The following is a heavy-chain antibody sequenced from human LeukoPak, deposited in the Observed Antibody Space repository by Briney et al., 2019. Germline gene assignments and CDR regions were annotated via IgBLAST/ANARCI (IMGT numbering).Heavy chain of an antibody. CDR2: INPKSGDT. CDR1: GYTFTDYY. CDR3: ARVTMVRGVVSEY. V-gene: IGHV1-2*02. J-gene: IGHJ4*02. Sequence: ASVTVSCKASGYTFTDYYMHWVRQAPGQGLEWMGWINPKSGDTHYAQKLQGRVTMTTDTSTSTAYMELRSLRSDDTAVYYCARVTMVRGVVSEYWGQGTLVTVSS. D-gene: IGHD3-10*01.